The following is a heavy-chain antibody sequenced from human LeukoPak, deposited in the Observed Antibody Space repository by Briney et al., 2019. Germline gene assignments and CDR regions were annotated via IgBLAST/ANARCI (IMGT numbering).Heavy chain of an antibody. CDR1: GFTFSSYS. CDR2: ISSSSSYI. CDR3: ARAGSAAARPSIFDY. D-gene: IGHD6-6*01. V-gene: IGHV3-21*01. Sequence: GGSLRLSCAASGFTFSSYSMNWVRQAPGKGLEWVSSISSSSSYIYYADSVKGRFTISRDNAKNSLYLQMNSLRAEDTAVYYCARAGSAAARPSIFDYWGQGTLVTVSS. J-gene: IGHJ4*02.